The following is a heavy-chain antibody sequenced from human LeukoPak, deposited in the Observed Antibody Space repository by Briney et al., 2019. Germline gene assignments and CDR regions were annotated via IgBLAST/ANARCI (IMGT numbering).Heavy chain of an antibody. J-gene: IGHJ6*03. CDR1: GYTFTSYG. CDR3: ASGGETSSNYYYYMDV. CDR2: INPSGGST. V-gene: IGHV1-46*01. D-gene: IGHD3-16*01. Sequence: ASVKVSCKASGYTFTSYGISWVRQAPGQGLEWMGIINPSGGSTSYAQKFQGRVTMTRDTSTSTVYMELSSLRSEDTAVYYCASGGETSSNYYYYMDVWGKGTTVTVSS.